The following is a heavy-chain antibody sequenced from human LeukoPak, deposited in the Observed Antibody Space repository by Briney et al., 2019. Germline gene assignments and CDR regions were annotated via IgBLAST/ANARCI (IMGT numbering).Heavy chain of an antibody. Sequence: GGSLRLSCAASGFTFSSYSMNWVRQAPGKGLEWVSSISSSSSYIYYADSVKGRFTISRDNAKNSLYLQMNSLRAEDTAVYYCARLRDYYDSSGTIVRWGQGTLVTVSS. CDR3: ARLRDYYDSSGTIVR. D-gene: IGHD3-22*01. J-gene: IGHJ4*02. CDR1: GFTFSSYS. V-gene: IGHV3-21*01. CDR2: ISSSSSYI.